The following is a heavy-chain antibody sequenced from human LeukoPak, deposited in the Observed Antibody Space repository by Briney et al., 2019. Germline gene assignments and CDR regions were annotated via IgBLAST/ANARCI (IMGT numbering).Heavy chain of an antibody. CDR1: GGTFSSYA. Sequence: GASVKVSCKASGGTFSSYAISWVRQAPGQGLEWMGGIIPIFGTANYAQKFQGRVTITTDESTSTAYMELSRLRSDDTAVYYCARVGIVVVDPFDYWGQGTLVTVSS. CDR3: ARVGIVVVDPFDY. J-gene: IGHJ4*02. CDR2: IIPIFGTA. D-gene: IGHD3-22*01. V-gene: IGHV1-69*05.